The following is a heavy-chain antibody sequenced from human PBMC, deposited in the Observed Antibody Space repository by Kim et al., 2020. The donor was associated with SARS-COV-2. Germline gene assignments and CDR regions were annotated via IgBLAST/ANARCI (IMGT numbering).Heavy chain of an antibody. V-gene: IGHV3-9*01. CDR1: DFLFDDYA. CDR2: ISWTGDYI. D-gene: IGHD1-26*01. CDR3: VKDVSSGAYYEYFQH. Sequence: GGSLRLSCAATDFLFDDYAMHWVRQAPGKGLEWVSGISWTGDYIDYADSVKGRLTISRDNAKNSLYLHMTSLRPEDTAIYYCVKDVSSGAYYEYFQHWGQGTLVTVSS. J-gene: IGHJ1*01.